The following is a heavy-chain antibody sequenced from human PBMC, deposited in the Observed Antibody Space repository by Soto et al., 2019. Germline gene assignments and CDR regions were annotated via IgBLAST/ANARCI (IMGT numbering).Heavy chain of an antibody. Sequence: EVQLVESGGGLVQPGGSLRLSCAASGFTVTSSFMTWVRQLPGKGLEWVSVIYSGGSTYYADSVKGRFTISRDNSKNTLYLQMNSLRAEGTAGYYCATLRKTWGQGTLVTVSS. CDR3: ATLRKT. J-gene: IGHJ4*02. V-gene: IGHV3-66*01. CDR2: IYSGGST. CDR1: GFTVTSSF.